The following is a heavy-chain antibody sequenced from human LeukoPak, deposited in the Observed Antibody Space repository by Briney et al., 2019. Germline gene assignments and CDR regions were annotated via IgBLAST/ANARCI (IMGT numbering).Heavy chain of an antibody. CDR1: GFTFSDYY. D-gene: IGHD3-22*01. CDR2: ISSSGSTI. J-gene: IGHJ4*02. Sequence: GESLRLSCAASGFTFSDYYMSWIRQAPGKGLEWVSYISSSGSTIYYADSVKGRFTISRDNAKNSLYLQMNSLRAEDTAVYYCARLLCHDSSGCPLGYWGQGTPVTVSS. V-gene: IGHV3-11*04. CDR3: ARLLCHDSSGCPLGY.